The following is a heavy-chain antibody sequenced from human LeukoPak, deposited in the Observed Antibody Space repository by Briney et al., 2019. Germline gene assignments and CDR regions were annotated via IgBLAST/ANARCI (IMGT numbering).Heavy chain of an antibody. CDR1: GFTFSSSW. Sequence: QPGGSLRLSCAASGFTFSSSWMSWVRQAPGKGLEWVANIKQDGSHTNYADSVKGRFTISRDNAKNTLSLQMNSLRAEDTAVYYCARGSGIITGIDEWGQGTLVTVSS. D-gene: IGHD6-25*01. CDR2: IKQDGSHT. V-gene: IGHV3-7*01. J-gene: IGHJ4*02. CDR3: ARGSGIITGIDE.